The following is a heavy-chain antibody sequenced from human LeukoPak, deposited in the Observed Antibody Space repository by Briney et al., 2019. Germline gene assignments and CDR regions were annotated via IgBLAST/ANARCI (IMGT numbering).Heavy chain of an antibody. V-gene: IGHV1-18*01. J-gene: IGHJ4*02. D-gene: IGHD3-22*01. CDR1: GYTFTSYG. Sequence: ASVKVSCKASGYTFTSYGISWVRQAPGQGLEWMGWISAYNGNTNYAQKLQGRVTMTTDTSTSTAYMELWSLRSDDTAVYYCARGFHYDSSGYYYFYWGQGTLVTVSS. CDR2: ISAYNGNT. CDR3: ARGFHYDSSGYYYFY.